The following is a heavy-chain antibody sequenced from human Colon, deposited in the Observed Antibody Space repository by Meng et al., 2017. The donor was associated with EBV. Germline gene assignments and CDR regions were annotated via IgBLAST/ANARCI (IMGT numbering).Heavy chain of an antibody. D-gene: IGHD2-2*03. J-gene: IGHJ4*02. Sequence: QWQLPQRGAGLLKPSGTLSRTCGVSGGSLSGDYWSWIRPFPGRTLEFIGDINHSGSANYNPSLRSRVTISVDTSKNQIFLNLHSVTAADTAVYHCARTFGYCSNNNCPRTLGYWGQGTLVTVSS. CDR3: ARTFGYCSNNNCPRTLGY. CDR2: INHSGSA. V-gene: IGHV4-34*02. CDR1: GGSLSGDY.